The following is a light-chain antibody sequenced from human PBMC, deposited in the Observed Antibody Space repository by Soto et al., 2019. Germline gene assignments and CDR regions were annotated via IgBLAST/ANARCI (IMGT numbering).Light chain of an antibody. CDR1: QSVSSY. CDR3: QQYGSSPPIT. V-gene: IGKV3-20*01. J-gene: IGKJ5*01. Sequence: EIVLTHSPATLSLSPGERATLSFSSSQSVSSYLAWYQQKPGQAPRLLIYDASNRATGIPARFSGSGSGTDFTLTISRLEPEDFAVYYCQQYGSSPPITFGQGTRLEIK. CDR2: DAS.